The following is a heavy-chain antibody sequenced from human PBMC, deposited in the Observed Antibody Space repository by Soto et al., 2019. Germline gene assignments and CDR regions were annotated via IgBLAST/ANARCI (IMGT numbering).Heavy chain of an antibody. V-gene: IGHV1-46*01. J-gene: IGHJ4*02. D-gene: IGHD1-1*01. Sequence: ASVKVSCKASGYTFTSYYMRWVRQAPGQGLEWMGIINPSGGSANYAQKLQGRVTITADTSTSTAYMELSSLRSEDTAVYYCARDRLHDTPLFDYWGQGALVTVSS. CDR1: GYTFTSYY. CDR2: INPSGGSA. CDR3: ARDRLHDTPLFDY.